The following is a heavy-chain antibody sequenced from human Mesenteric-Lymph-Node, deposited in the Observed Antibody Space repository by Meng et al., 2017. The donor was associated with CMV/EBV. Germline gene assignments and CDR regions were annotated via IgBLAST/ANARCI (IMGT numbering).Heavy chain of an antibody. Sequence: VSVKVSCKASGYTFTSYGISWVRQAPGQGLEWMGWISAYNGNTNYAQKLQGRVTMTTDTYTSTAYMELRSLRSDDTAVYYCARYWQQLVRDSAYFDYWGQGTLVTVSS. CDR1: GYTFTSYG. D-gene: IGHD6-13*01. CDR3: ARYWQQLVRDSAYFDY. CDR2: ISAYNGNT. V-gene: IGHV1-18*01. J-gene: IGHJ4*02.